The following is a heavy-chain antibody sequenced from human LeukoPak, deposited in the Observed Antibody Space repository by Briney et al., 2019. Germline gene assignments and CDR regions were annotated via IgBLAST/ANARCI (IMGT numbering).Heavy chain of an antibody. Sequence: PGGSLRLSCADSGFTFNNFAVNWVRQAPGRGLEWVSYISRSSSVIYYADSGRCRFTISRDDAKSSLSLQMNSLRAEDTAVYYCTRDGARGYDMDSWGQGTLVTVSS. J-gene: IGHJ4*02. D-gene: IGHD3-3*01. CDR2: ISRSSSVI. CDR3: TRDGARGYDMDS. V-gene: IGHV3-21*05. CDR1: GFTFNNFA.